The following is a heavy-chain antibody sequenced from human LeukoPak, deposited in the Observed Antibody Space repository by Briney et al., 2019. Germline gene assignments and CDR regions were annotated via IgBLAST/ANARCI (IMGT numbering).Heavy chain of an antibody. V-gene: IGHV4-4*07. CDR1: GDSISSYF. CDR2: IYITGST. D-gene: IGHD4-23*01. CDR3: ARPAYGGGPDSFDI. J-gene: IGHJ3*02. Sequence: SETLLHTCSVSGDSISSYFWSWIRQPAGKGLEWIGRIYITGSTNYNPSLKSRVTMSVDTSKNQFSLKLISMTAADTAVYYCARPAYGGGPDSFDIWGQGTMVTVSS.